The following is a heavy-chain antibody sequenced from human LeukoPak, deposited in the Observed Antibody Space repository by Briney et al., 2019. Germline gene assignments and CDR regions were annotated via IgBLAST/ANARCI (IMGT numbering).Heavy chain of an antibody. CDR1: GYTFTSYY. V-gene: IGHV1-46*01. D-gene: IGHD2-2*01. Sequence: VASVKVSCKASGYTFTSYYMHWVRQAPGQGLEWMGIINPSGGSTSYAQKFQGRVTMTRDKSTSTVNMELSSLRSEDTAVYYCARGGCSSTTCYSPNRYYYYYMDVWGKGTTVTVSS. J-gene: IGHJ6*03. CDR2: INPSGGST. CDR3: ARGGCSSTTCYSPNRYYYYYMDV.